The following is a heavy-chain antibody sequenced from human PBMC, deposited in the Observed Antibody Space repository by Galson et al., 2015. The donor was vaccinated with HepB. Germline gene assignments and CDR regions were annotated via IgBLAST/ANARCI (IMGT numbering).Heavy chain of an antibody. Sequence: SLRLSCAASGFTFSSYSMNWVRQAPGKGLEWVSSISSSSSYIYYADSVKGRFTISRDNAKNSLYLQMNSLRAEDTAVYYCTSRGGGSVVTADYWGQGTLVTVSS. V-gene: IGHV3-21*01. J-gene: IGHJ4*02. D-gene: IGHD3-22*01. CDR2: ISSSSSYI. CDR3: TSRGGGSVVTADY. CDR1: GFTFSSYS.